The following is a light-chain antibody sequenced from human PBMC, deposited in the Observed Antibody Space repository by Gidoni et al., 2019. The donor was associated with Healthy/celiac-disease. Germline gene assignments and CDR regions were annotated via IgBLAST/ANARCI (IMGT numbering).Light chain of an antibody. CDR2: DVS. J-gene: IGLJ2*01. CDR1: SSDVGGYNY. Sequence: QSALTQPASVSGSPGQSITISCTGTSSDVGGYNYVSWYQQHPGKAPKLMIYDVSHRPSGVSNRFSGSKSCNTASLTISGLQAEDEADYYCSSYTSSSTYVLFVGGTKLTVL. CDR3: SSYTSSSTYVL. V-gene: IGLV2-14*03.